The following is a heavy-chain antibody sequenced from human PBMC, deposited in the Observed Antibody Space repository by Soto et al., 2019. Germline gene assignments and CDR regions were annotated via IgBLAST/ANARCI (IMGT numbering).Heavy chain of an antibody. CDR2: ISGSGGST. CDR3: ANSKAAGMRNYYYYGMDV. V-gene: IGHV3-23*01. Sequence: GGSLRLSCAASGFTFSSYAMSWVRQAPGKGLEWVSAISGSGGSTYYADSVKGRFTISRDNSKNTLYLQMNSLRAEDTAVYYCANSKAAGMRNYYYYGMDVWGQGTTVTVSS. D-gene: IGHD6-13*01. J-gene: IGHJ6*02. CDR1: GFTFSSYA.